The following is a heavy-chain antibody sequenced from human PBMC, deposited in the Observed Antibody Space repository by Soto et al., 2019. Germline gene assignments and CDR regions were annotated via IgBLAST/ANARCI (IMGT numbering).Heavy chain of an antibody. CDR2: ISYDGSNK. V-gene: IGHV3-30*18. D-gene: IGHD6-13*01. CDR1: GFTFSSYG. J-gene: IGHJ4*02. CDR3: AKDKYSSSSVFDY. Sequence: PGGSLRLSCAASGFTFSSYGMHWVRQAPGKGLEWVAVISYDGSNKYYADSVKGRFTISRDNSKNTLYLQMNSLRAEDTAVYYCAKDKYSSSSVFDYWGQGTLVTVSS.